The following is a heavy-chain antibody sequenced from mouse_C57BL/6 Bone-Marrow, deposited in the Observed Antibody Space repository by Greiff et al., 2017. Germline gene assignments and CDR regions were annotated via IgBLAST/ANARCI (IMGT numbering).Heavy chain of an antibody. D-gene: IGHD1-1*01. Sequence: EVKLEESGGGLVKPGGSLKLSCAASGFTFSDYGMRWVRQAPEKGLEWVAYISSGSSTIYYADTVKGRFTISRDNAKNTLFLQMTSLRSEDTAMYYCARNTTEGFDYWGQGTTLTVSS. CDR3: ARNTTEGFDY. V-gene: IGHV5-17*01. CDR1: GFTFSDYG. J-gene: IGHJ2*01. CDR2: ISSGSSTI.